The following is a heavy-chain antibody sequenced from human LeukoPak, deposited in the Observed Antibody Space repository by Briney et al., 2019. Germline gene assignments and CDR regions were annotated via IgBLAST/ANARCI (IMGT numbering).Heavy chain of an antibody. D-gene: IGHD2-2*02. CDR3: ATADCSSTSCYTEYYYYYMDV. CDR1: GYTLTELS. Sequence: ASVKVPCKVSGYTLTELSMHWVRQAPGKGLEWMGGFDPEDGETIYAQKFQGRVTMTEDTSTDTAYMELSSLRSEDTAVYYCATADCSSTSCYTEYYYYYMDVWGKGTTVTVSS. J-gene: IGHJ6*03. V-gene: IGHV1-24*01. CDR2: FDPEDGET.